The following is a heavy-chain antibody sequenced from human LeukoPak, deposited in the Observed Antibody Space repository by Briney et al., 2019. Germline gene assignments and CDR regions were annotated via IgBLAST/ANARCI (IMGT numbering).Heavy chain of an antibody. CDR1: GFTFSSYS. J-gene: IGHJ6*03. CDR3: ARDALLGVYYYYYMDV. V-gene: IGHV3-48*01. D-gene: IGHD3-16*01. CDR2: ISSSSSTI. Sequence: GGSLRLSCAASGFTFSSYSMNWVRQAPGKGLVWVSYISSSSSTIYYADSVKGRFTISRDNAKNSLYLQMNSLRAEDTAVYYCARDALLGVYYYYYMDVWGKGTTVTVSS.